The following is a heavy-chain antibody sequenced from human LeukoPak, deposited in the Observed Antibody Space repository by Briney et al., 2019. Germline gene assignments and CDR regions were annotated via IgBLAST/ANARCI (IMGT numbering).Heavy chain of an antibody. CDR3: ARGAINPLLYYFDY. V-gene: IGHV3-30*03. CDR2: ISYDGSNK. J-gene: IGHJ4*02. D-gene: IGHD2-21*01. Sequence: PGGSLRLSCAASGFTFSSYGMHWVRQAPGKGLEWVAVISYDGSNKYYADSVKGRVTISRDNSKNTLYLQMNSLRSQDAAVYYCARGAINPLLYYFDYWGQGTLVTVSS. CDR1: GFTFSSYG.